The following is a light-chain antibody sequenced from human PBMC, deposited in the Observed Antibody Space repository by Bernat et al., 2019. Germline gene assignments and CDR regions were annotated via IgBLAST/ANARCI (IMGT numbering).Light chain of an antibody. V-gene: IGLV3-1*01. Sequence: SYELTQTPSVSVSPGQTATISCSGDKLGDKIVSWYQQKAGQAPVLVIYQDHKRPSGIPERFSGSNYGNTATLTVGGTQPIDEADYYCQACDRGSLVFGGGTKLTVL. CDR2: QDH. J-gene: IGLJ2*01. CDR1: KLGDKI. CDR3: QACDRGSLV.